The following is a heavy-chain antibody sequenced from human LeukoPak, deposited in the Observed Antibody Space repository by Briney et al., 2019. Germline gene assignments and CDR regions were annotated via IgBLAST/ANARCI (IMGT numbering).Heavy chain of an antibody. J-gene: IGHJ6*02. Sequence: GGSLRLSCAASGFTFSSSAMSWVRQAPGKGLEWVSAISNNGGYTYYADSVKGRFTISRDNSKNTLYLQMNSLRDEDTAVYYCARDERYYDFWSGYYSLHGMDVWGQGTTVTVSS. D-gene: IGHD3-3*01. CDR3: ARDERYYDFWSGYYSLHGMDV. CDR2: ISNNGGYT. CDR1: GFTFSSSA. V-gene: IGHV3-23*01.